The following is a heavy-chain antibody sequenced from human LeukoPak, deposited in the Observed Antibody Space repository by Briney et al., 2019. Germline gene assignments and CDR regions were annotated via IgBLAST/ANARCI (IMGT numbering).Heavy chain of an antibody. D-gene: IGHD4-17*01. CDR3: ARGGNYGDYDGYFDY. Sequence: SETLSLTCTVSGGSISSYYWSWIRQPPGKGLEWVGYIYYSGSTNYNPSLRSRVTISVDTSKNQFSLKLSSVTAADTAVYYCARGGNYGDYDGYFDYWGQGTLVTVSS. V-gene: IGHV4-59*08. CDR1: GGSISSYY. CDR2: IYYSGST. J-gene: IGHJ4*02.